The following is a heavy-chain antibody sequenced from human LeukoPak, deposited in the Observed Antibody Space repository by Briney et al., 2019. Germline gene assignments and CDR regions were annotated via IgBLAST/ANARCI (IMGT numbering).Heavy chain of an antibody. CDR3: ARAPNSGWYVDNWFDP. J-gene: IGHJ5*02. CDR2: INSDGSST. V-gene: IGHV3-74*01. D-gene: IGHD6-19*01. Sequence: GGSLRLSCAASGFTFSSYWMHWVRQAPGKGLVWVSRINSDGSSTSYADSVKGRFTISRDNSKNTLYLQMNSLRAEDTAVYYCARAPNSGWYVDNWFDPWGQGTLVTVSS. CDR1: GFTFSSYW.